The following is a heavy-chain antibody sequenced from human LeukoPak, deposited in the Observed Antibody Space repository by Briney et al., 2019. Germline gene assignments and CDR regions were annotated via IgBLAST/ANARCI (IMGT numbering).Heavy chain of an antibody. D-gene: IGHD6-19*01. CDR1: GYTFTDYY. V-gene: IGHV1-2*02. CDR3: ARGGIAVAGTAY. Sequence: GASVKVSCKASGYTFTDYYFHWVRQAPGQGLEWMGWIRPSSGDTNYAQKFQGRVTMTRDKSTSTIYTELTRLTYDDTAVYFCARGGIAVAGTAYWGQGTLVTVSS. J-gene: IGHJ4*02. CDR2: IRPSSGDT.